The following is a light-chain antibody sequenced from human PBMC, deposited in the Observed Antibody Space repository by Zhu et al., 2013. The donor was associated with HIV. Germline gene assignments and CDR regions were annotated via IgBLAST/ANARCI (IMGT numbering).Light chain of an antibody. CDR1: KLGDKY. V-gene: IGLV3-1*01. CDR2: QDS. Sequence: SYELTQPPSVSVSPGQTASITCSGDKLGDKYACWYQQKPGQSPVLVIYQDSKRPSGIPERFSGSNSGNTATLTISGLQAEDEADYYCSSYTGTNTVVFGGGTKLTVL. CDR3: SSYTGTNTVV. J-gene: IGLJ2*01.